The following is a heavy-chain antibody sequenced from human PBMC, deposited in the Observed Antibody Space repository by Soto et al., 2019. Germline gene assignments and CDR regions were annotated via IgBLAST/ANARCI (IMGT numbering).Heavy chain of an antibody. Sequence: SETLSLTCTVSGGSISSYYWSWIRQPPGKGLEWIGYIYYSGSTNYNPPLKSRVTISVDTSKNQFSLKLSSVTAADTAVYYCARGVVRGVWFDPWGQGTLVTVSS. CDR1: GGSISSYY. D-gene: IGHD3-10*01. CDR2: IYYSGST. V-gene: IGHV4-59*01. J-gene: IGHJ5*02. CDR3: ARGVVRGVWFDP.